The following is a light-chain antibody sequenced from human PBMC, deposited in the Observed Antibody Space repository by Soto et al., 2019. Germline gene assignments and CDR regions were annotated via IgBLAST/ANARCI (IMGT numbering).Light chain of an antibody. V-gene: IGKV3D-15*01. Sequence: EIVLTQSPGTLSFSPGERATLSCRASQSVSSTYLAWYQQKPGQAPGLLLYGASNRASGIPDRFAGSGSGTEFTLTISSLQSEDFAVYYCQQHNDWPTFGQGTKVDIK. CDR3: QQHNDWPT. J-gene: IGKJ1*01. CDR1: QSVSSTY. CDR2: GAS.